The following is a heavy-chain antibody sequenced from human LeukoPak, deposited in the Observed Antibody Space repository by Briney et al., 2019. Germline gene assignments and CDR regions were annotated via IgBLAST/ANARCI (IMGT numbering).Heavy chain of an antibody. V-gene: IGHV3-66*01. D-gene: IGHD6-13*01. CDR1: GFAVSNSY. CDR2: IYSGGST. J-gene: IGHJ4*02. CDR3: ARDHVAAAFDY. Sequence: GGSLRLSCAASGFAVSNSYMSWVRQAPGKGLEWVSLIYSGGSTYYADSVKGRFTISRDNSKNTLYLQMNSLRAEDTAVYYCARDHVAAAFDYWGQGTLVTVSS.